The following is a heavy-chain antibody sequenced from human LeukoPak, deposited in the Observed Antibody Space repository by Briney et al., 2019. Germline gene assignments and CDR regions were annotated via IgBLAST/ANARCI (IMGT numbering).Heavy chain of an antibody. V-gene: IGHV3-23*01. Sequence: PGGSLRLSCAACGFTFSSYAMSWVRQAPGKGLEWVSGISLIGGSTYYADSVKGRFTISRDNSMNTLYLQMNSLSAEDTAVYYCAKDRDCRSTTCSRYFDNWGQGTLVTVSS. J-gene: IGHJ4*02. CDR2: ISLIGGST. CDR1: GFTFSSYA. D-gene: IGHD2-2*01. CDR3: AKDRDCRSTTCSRYFDN.